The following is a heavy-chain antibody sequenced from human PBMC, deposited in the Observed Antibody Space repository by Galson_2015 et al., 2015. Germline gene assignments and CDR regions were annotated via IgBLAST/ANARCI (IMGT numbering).Heavy chain of an antibody. D-gene: IGHD2-15*01. CDR2: LYYRDRT. J-gene: IGHJ4*02. CDR3: ARNLHQYCSGDTCYPFFFDY. CDR1: GVSISDYY. Sequence: SEPLSLTCNVSGVSISDYYWSWIRRPPGKGLEWIGYLYYRDRTNYNPSLQSRVSMTADTSKNQFSLNLKSVTAADTAVYYCARNLHQYCSGDTCYPFFFDYWGQGGLVTVSS. V-gene: IGHV4-59*12.